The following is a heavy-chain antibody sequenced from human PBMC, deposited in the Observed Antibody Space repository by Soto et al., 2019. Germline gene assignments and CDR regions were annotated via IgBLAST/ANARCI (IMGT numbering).Heavy chain of an antibody. CDR3: ETVGTGSYNLFGP. CDR1: GFTFSSNW. CDR2: INSDGNTT. J-gene: IGHJ5*02. D-gene: IGHD3-10*01. V-gene: IGHV3-74*01. Sequence: EVQLVESGGGLVQPWGSLRLSCAASGFTFSSNWMHWVRQAPGKGLVWVARINSDGNTTTYADPVKGRFTISRDNATNTVYLQMNSLRVEDRAVYYCETVGTGSYNLFGPWGRGTLVTVSS.